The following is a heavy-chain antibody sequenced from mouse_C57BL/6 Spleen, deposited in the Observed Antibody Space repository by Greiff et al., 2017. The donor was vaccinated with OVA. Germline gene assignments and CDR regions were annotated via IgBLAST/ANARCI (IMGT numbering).Heavy chain of an antibody. CDR1: GYTFTDYY. V-gene: IGHV1-26*01. D-gene: IGHD1-1*01. CDR2: INPNNGGT. J-gene: IGHJ1*03. CDR3: ARGDFHYYGSSYWYFDV. Sequence: EVQLQQSGPELVKPGASVKISCKASGYTFTDYYMNWVKQSHGKSLEWIGDINPNNGGTSYNQKFKGKATLTVDKSSSTAYMELRSLTSEDSAVYYCARGDFHYYGSSYWYFDVWGTGTTVTVSS.